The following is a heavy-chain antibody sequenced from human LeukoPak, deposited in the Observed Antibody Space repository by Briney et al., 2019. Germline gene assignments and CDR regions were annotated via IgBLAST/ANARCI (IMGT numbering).Heavy chain of an antibody. CDR1: GFTFSIYA. V-gene: IGHV3-23*01. CDR3: ARDRPNYYGSDGHYYRRDGDH. CDR2: ITSRDGTT. J-gene: IGHJ5*02. D-gene: IGHD3-22*01. Sequence: PGGSLRLSCAASGFTFSIYAMSWVRQTPGKGLQWVSSITSRDGTTYYADSVKGRFTISRDNSENTLYLRMSSLRAEDTAIYYCARDRPNYYGSDGHYYRRDGDHWGQGTLVTVSS.